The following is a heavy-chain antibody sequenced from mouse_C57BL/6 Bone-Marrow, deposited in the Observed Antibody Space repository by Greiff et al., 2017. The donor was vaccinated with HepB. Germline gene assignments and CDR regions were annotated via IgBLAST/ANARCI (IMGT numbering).Heavy chain of an antibody. D-gene: IGHD2-3*01. Sequence: VHVKQSGPELVKPGASVKISCKASGYSFTDYNMNWVKQSNGKSLEWIGVINPNYGTTSYNQKFKGKATLTVDQSSSTAYMQLNSLTSEDSAVYYCARRGVGGYSIAYWGQGTLVTVSA. J-gene: IGHJ3*01. CDR2: INPNYGTT. CDR1: GYSFTDYN. CDR3: ARRGVGGYSIAY. V-gene: IGHV1-39*01.